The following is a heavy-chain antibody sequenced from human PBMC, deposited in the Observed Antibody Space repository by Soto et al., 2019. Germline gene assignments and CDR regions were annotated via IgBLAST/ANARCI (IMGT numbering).Heavy chain of an antibody. Sequence: QVQLVESGGGVVQPGTSLRLSCAASGSTFSNYGMHWVRQAPGKGLEWVAVVWYDGTTKFYPDSVKGRFTISRDNSNNTLYLQMNSLRVEDTAVYYCATVDNHYGSGFWGQGTLVTVSS. V-gene: IGHV3-33*01. CDR1: GSTFSNYG. CDR3: ATVDNHYGSGF. D-gene: IGHD3-10*01. J-gene: IGHJ4*02. CDR2: VWYDGTTK.